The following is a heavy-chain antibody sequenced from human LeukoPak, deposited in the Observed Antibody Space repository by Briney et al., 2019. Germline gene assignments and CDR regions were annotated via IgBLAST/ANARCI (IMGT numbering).Heavy chain of an antibody. CDR2: IRGGGGSA. Sequence: GGSLRLSCTASGFTFSAYAMMWVRQAPGKGPEWVSAIRGGGGSAFHADSVKGRFTISIDNSKYTLFLQMNSLRAEDTAVYYCARDLNGDYIGAFDMWGPGTMVTVSS. D-gene: IGHD4-17*01. V-gene: IGHV3-23*01. CDR1: GFTFSAYA. CDR3: ARDLNGDYIGAFDM. J-gene: IGHJ3*02.